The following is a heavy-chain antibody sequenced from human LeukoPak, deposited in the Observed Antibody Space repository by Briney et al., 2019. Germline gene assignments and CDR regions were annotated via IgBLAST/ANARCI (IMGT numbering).Heavy chain of an antibody. V-gene: IGHV1-2*02. D-gene: IGHD3-16*01. CDR1: GYTFSDHY. J-gene: IGHJ4*02. Sequence: ASVTVSCKASGYTFSDHYMHWVRQAAGQGLEWMGWINPKNEDTHYAQSFQGRFTMTSDTSITTAYMELTGLTSDDTAIYYCASEVWALVDYWGQGTLVTVSS. CDR3: ASEVWALVDY. CDR2: INPKNEDT.